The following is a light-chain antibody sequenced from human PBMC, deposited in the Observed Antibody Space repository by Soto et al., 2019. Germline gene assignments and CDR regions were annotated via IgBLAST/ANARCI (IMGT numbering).Light chain of an antibody. J-gene: IGLJ1*01. CDR1: SSDVGGYNY. CDR3: SSYTSSRAYV. Sequence: ALTQPASVSGSPGQSITISYTGTSSDVGGYNYVSWYQQQSGKAPKLMIHEVSNRPSGVSNRFSGSKSGNTASLTISGLQAEDEADYYCSSYTSSRAYVFGIGTKVTVL. V-gene: IGLV2-14*01. CDR2: EVS.